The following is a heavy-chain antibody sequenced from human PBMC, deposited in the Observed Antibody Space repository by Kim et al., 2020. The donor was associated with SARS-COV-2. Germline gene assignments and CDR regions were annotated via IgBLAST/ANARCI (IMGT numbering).Heavy chain of an antibody. CDR1: GFTFSSYS. Sequence: GGSLRLSCAASGFTFSSYSMSWVRQAPGKGLEWVSSISTTSAYIYYADSVKGRFTISRDNAKNSLYLQMNSLRAEDTAVYYCASRSGMYSVTYYRRDFWGQGTLVTVSS. V-gene: IGHV3-21*01. CDR3: ASRSGMYSVTYYRRDF. D-gene: IGHD1-26*01. CDR2: ISTTSAYI. J-gene: IGHJ4*02.